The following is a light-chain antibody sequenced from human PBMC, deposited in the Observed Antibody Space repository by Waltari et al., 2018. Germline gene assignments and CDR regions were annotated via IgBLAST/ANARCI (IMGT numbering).Light chain of an antibody. Sequence: QSVLTQPPSVSAAPGQRVTISCTGRRSNLGAGYDVQWYQHLPGAAPELLIYANTNRPSGVPDRISASKSGTSASLAITGLQAADEAVYYCQSYDSSLSGVVFGGGTKLTVL. CDR2: ANT. J-gene: IGLJ2*01. CDR3: QSYDSSLSGVV. CDR1: RSNLGAGYD. V-gene: IGLV1-40*01.